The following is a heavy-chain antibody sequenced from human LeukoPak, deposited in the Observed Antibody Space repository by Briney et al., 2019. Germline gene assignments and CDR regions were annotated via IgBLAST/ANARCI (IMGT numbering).Heavy chain of an antibody. D-gene: IGHD3-22*01. V-gene: IGHV3-21*01. CDR3: ARVGYYDSSGYPAYDAFDI. J-gene: IGHJ3*02. Sequence: PGGSLRLSCAASGFTVSSYSMNWARQAPGKGLEWVSSISSSSSYIYYADSVKGRFTIPRDNAKNSLYLQMNSLRAEDTAVYYCARVGYYDSSGYPAYDAFDIWGQGTMVTVSS. CDR2: ISSSSSYI. CDR1: GFTVSSYS.